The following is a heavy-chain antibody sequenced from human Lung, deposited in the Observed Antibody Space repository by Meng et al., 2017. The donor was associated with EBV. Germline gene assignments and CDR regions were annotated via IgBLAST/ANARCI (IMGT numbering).Heavy chain of an antibody. D-gene: IGHD3-22*01. V-gene: IGHV3-11*01. Sequence: QVQLIESGGGLVKPGGSLRLSCAASGFTFSDYYMSWIRQAPGKGLEWVSYISSSGATIYYADSVKGRYTISRDNAKNSLYLQMDSLRAEDTAVYYCASEYYDSSGYRGYWGQGTLVTVAS. CDR2: ISSSGATI. CDR3: ASEYYDSSGYRGY. CDR1: GFTFSDYY. J-gene: IGHJ4*02.